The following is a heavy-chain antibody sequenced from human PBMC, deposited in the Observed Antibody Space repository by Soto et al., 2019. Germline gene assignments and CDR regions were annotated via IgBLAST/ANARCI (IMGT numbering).Heavy chain of an antibody. Sequence: QVQLVESGGGVVQPGRSLRLSCAASGFTFSRYAMHWVRQAPGKGLEWVAVISYDGSSKYYADSVKGRFTISRDDSKNTLYLQMNSLRAEDTAVYYCAKETLSGWRTLDYWGQGTPVTVSS. CDR2: ISYDGSSK. CDR3: AKETLSGWRTLDY. CDR1: GFTFSRYA. D-gene: IGHD6-19*01. V-gene: IGHV3-30-3*01. J-gene: IGHJ4*02.